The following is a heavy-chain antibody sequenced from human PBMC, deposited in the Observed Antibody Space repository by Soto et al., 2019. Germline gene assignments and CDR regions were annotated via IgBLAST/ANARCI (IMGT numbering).Heavy chain of an antibody. V-gene: IGHV4-34*01. J-gene: IGHJ4*02. CDR3: ASIDEGYDFFDY. D-gene: IGHD5-12*01. Sequence: SETLSLTCAVYGGSFSGYYWSWIRQPPGKGLEWIGEINHSGSTNYNPSLKSRVTISVDTSKNQFSLKLSSVTAADTAVYYCASIDEGYDFFDYWGQGTLVTVSS. CDR1: GGSFSGYY. CDR2: INHSGST.